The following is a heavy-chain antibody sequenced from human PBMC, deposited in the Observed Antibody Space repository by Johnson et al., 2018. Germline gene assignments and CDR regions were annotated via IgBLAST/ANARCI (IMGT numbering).Heavy chain of an antibody. CDR3: VSDPANGIPDAFEN. Sequence: EVQLVESGGGLVQPGGSLRLSCAASGFTFSSYSMHWVRQGPGKGLVWVSYMNPQSNYILYADSVKGRFTISRDNAKNTLYLQMNSLRAEDTAVYYCVSDPANGIPDAFENWGHGTMVTVSS. J-gene: IGHJ3*02. CDR2: MNPQSNYI. V-gene: IGHV3-74*03. D-gene: IGHD2/OR15-2a*01. CDR1: GFTFSSYS.